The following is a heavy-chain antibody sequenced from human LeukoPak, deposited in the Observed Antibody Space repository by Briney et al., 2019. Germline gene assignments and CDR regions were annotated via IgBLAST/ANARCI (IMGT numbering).Heavy chain of an antibody. D-gene: IGHD2-2*01. V-gene: IGHV1-69*05. J-gene: IGHJ4*02. CDR2: IIPIFGTA. Sequence: SVKVSCKASGGTFSSYAISLVRQAPGQGLEWMERIIPIFGTANYAQKFQGRVTITTDESTSTAYMELSSLRSEDTAVYYCARDGGIVVPAALDYWGQGTLVTVSS. CDR1: GGTFSSYA. CDR3: ARDGGIVVPAALDY.